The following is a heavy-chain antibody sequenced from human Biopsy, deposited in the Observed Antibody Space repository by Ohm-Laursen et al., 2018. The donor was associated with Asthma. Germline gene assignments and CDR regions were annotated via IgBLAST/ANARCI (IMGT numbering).Heavy chain of an antibody. V-gene: IGHV3-53*01. D-gene: IGHD4-17*01. J-gene: IGHJ5*02. CDR3: AKVGHGYGDYVGYLDP. Sequence: NWIRQAPGQGLEWVSVIYSGGTSDTADSVRGRFTISRDFYKNTLYLQMDSLRADDTAVYYCAKVGHGYGDYVGYLDPWGQGTLVTVSS. CDR2: IYSGGTS.